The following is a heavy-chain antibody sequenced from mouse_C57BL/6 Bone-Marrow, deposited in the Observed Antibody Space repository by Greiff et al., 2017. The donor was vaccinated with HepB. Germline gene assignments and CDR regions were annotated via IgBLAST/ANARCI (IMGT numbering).Heavy chain of an antibody. CDR2: INPSNGGT. CDR3: ARSEASLRRVAY. J-gene: IGHJ3*01. D-gene: IGHD1-2*01. CDR1: GYTFTSYW. Sequence: QVHVKQPGTELVKPGASVKLSCKASGYTFTSYWMHWVKQRPGQGLEWIGNINPSNGGTNYNEKFKSKATLTVDKSSSTAYMQLSSLTSEDSAVYYCARSEASLRRVAYWGQGTLVTVSA. V-gene: IGHV1-53*01.